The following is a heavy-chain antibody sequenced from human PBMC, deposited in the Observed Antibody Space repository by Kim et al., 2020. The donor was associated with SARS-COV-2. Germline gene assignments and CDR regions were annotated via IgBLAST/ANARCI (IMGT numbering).Heavy chain of an antibody. CDR3: ARAPYRLRRYAFDI. J-gene: IGHJ3*02. Sequence: SETLSLTCAVYGGSFSGYYWSWIRQPPGKGLEWIGEINHSGSTNYNPSLKSRVTISVDTSKNQFSLKLSSVTAADTAVYYCARAPYRLRRYAFDIWGQGTMVTVSS. CDR2: INHSGST. V-gene: IGHV4-34*01. CDR1: GGSFSGYY. D-gene: IGHD4-17*01.